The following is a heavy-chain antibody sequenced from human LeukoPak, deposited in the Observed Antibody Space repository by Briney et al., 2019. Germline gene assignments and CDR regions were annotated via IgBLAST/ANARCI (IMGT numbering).Heavy chain of an antibody. Sequence: SQTLSLTCTVSGGSISSGDYYWSWIRQPPGKGLEWIGYIYYSGSTYYNPSLKSRVPISVDTSKNQFSLKLSSVTAADTAVYYCARTVVTPHLFDYWGQGTLVTVSS. D-gene: IGHD4-23*01. CDR3: ARTVVTPHLFDY. V-gene: IGHV4-30-4*01. CDR1: GGSISSGDYY. J-gene: IGHJ4*02. CDR2: IYYSGST.